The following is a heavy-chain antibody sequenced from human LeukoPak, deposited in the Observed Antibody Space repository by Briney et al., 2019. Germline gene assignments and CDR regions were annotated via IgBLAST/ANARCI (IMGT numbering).Heavy chain of an antibody. V-gene: IGHV3-48*04. CDR2: ISSGGTTK. D-gene: IGHD2-8*01. CDR3: ARGNANHFDY. CDR1: GFSFNIYS. J-gene: IGHJ4*02. Sequence: GGSLTLSCAAYGFSFNIYSMNWVREAPRKGLEWISYISSGGTTKYHTASVKGRFTISRDNAKNSLYLQMSSLRVEDTAAYYCARGNANHFDYWGQGTLVAVSS.